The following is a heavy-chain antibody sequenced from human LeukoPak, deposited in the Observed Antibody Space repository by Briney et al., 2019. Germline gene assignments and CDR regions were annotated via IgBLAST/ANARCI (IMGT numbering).Heavy chain of an antibody. Sequence: ASVKVSCKAFGNTFTGYYMHWVRQAPEQGLEWMGRINPNSGGTNYAQKFQGRVTMTRDTSISTAYMELSRLRSDDTAVYYCARGGPFPSSSSSREYYLDYWGQGTLVTVSS. D-gene: IGHD6-6*01. CDR1: GNTFTGYY. V-gene: IGHV1-2*02. CDR2: INPNSGGT. CDR3: ARGGPFPSSSSSREYYLDY. J-gene: IGHJ4*02.